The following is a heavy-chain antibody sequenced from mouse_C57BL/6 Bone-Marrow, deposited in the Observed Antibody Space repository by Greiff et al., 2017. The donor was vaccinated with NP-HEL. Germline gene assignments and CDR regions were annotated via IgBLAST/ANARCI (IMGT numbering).Heavy chain of an antibody. V-gene: IGHV5-9*01. Sequence: EVMLVESGGGLVKPGGSLKLSCAASGFSFSSYTMSWVRQTPEKRLEWVATISGGGGNTYYPDSVKGRFTISRDNAKNTLYLQMSSLRSEDTALYYCARRGVYDAMDYWGQGTSVTVSS. CDR3: ARRGVYDAMDY. CDR2: ISGGGGNT. D-gene: IGHD2-3*01. CDR1: GFSFSSYT. J-gene: IGHJ4*01.